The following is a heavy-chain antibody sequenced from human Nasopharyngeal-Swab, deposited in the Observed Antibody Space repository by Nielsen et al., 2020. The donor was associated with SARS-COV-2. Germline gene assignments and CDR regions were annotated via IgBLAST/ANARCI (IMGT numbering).Heavy chain of an antibody. CDR2: ISSSGGST. V-gene: IGHV3-23*01. J-gene: IGHJ6*03. CDR3: AKHPIRIYYYYMDV. CDR1: GFTFSRYA. D-gene: IGHD2/OR15-2a*01. Sequence: GASLILSCAASGFTFSRYAMSWVRQAPGQVLEWVSAISSSGGSTHYADSVKGRFTISRDNSKNTLYLQMNSLRAEDTAVYYCAKHPIRIYYYYMDVWGKGTTVTVSS.